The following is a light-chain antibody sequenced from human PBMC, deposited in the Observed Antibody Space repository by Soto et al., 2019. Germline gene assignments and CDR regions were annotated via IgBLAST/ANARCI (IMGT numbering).Light chain of an antibody. CDR1: QSVSSSY. CDR3: QHYGTSAL. J-gene: IGKJ3*01. V-gene: IGKV3-20*01. CDR2: AAS. Sequence: EIVLTQSPGTLSLSPGERATLSCRASQSVSSSYLAWYQQKPGQAPRLLDYAASRATGIPDSFSGSGSGTDLTLTITRLGAEDVAVYYCQHYGTSALFGPGTKVDI.